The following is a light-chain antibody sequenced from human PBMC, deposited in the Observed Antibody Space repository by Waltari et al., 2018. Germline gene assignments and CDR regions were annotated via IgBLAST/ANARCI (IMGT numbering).Light chain of an antibody. CDR1: QSVSSS. V-gene: IGKV3-15*01. CDR3: QHYSNWPLT. CDR2: GAS. J-gene: IGKJ4*01. Sequence: EIVLTQSPVTLSLSPGERATLSCRASQSVSSSLAWYQQKPGQTPRLLIYGASSSATGIPDRFSGSGSGTDFTLTISSLESEDFAVYYCQHYSNWPLTFGGGTKVEIK.